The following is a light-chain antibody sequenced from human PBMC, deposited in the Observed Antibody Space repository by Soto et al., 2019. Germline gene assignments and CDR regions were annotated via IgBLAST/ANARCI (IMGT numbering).Light chain of an antibody. J-gene: IGKJ5*01. Sequence: EIVLKQSPATLSLSPGERATLSCRASQTVSSYLAWYQQKPGQAPRLLIYDASNRATDIPPRFSGSGSGTDFTLTISSLEPEDFAVYYCQQRNSWPITFGQGTRLEIK. CDR1: QTVSSY. CDR2: DAS. CDR3: QQRNSWPIT. V-gene: IGKV3-11*01.